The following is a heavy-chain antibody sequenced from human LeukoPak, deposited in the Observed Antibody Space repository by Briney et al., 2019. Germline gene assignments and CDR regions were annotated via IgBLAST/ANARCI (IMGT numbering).Heavy chain of an antibody. D-gene: IGHD2-2*01. J-gene: IGHJ5*02. CDR3: ARDDCSSISCSHNWFDP. Sequence: PGGSLRLSCAASGFTFSSYWMSWVRQAPGKGLEWVANIKQDGSEKYYVDSVKGRFTISRDNAKNSLYLQMNSLRAEDTAVYYCARDDCSSISCSHNWFDPWGQGTLVTVSS. CDR2: IKQDGSEK. V-gene: IGHV3-7*01. CDR1: GFTFSSYW.